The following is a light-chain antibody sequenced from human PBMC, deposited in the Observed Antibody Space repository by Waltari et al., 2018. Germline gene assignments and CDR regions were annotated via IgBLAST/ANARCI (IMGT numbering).Light chain of an antibody. J-gene: IGLJ3*02. V-gene: IGLV2-23*01. CDR3: CSYTNRRTWV. CDR1: SSAVGRYEL. CDR2: EDT. Sequence: QSALTQPASVSGSPGQSITISCTGTSSAVGRYELVSWYQQHPDKAPKLIIFEDTKRPSGIANRFSGSKSGNTASLTISGLQSEDEADYYCCSYTNRRTWVFGGVSKLTVL.